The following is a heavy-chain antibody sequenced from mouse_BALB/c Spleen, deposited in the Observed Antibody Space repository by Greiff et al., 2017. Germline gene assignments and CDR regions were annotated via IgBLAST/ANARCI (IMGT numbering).Heavy chain of an antibody. Sequence: DVHLVESGPGLVKPSQSLSLTCTVTGYSITSDYAWNWIRQFPGNKLEWMGYISYSGSTSYNPSLKSRISITRDTSKNQFFLQLNSVTTEDTATYYCAREEDYYAMDYWGQGTSVTVSS. CDR1: GYSITSDYA. CDR2: ISYSGST. J-gene: IGHJ4*01. V-gene: IGHV3-2*02. CDR3: AREEDYYAMDY.